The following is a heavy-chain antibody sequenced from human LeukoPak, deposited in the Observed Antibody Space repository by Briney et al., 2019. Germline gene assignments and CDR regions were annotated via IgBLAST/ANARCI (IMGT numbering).Heavy chain of an antibody. J-gene: IGHJ4*02. D-gene: IGHD3-3*01. Sequence: GGSLRLSCAASGFTFSRYAMSWVRQAPGKGLEWVANIKQDESEKYYVDSVKGRFTISRDNAKNSLYLQMNSLRAGDTAVYYCARDPTIFAVVIVPDYWGQGTLVTVSS. CDR3: ARDPTIFAVVIVPDY. CDR2: IKQDESEK. V-gene: IGHV3-7*01. CDR1: GFTFSRYA.